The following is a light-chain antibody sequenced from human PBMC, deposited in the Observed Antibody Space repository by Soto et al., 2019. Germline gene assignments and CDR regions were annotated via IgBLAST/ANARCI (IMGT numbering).Light chain of an antibody. V-gene: IGKV3-20*01. J-gene: IGKJ1*01. CDR3: QQYDTSPWT. CDR1: QSLSSNF. Sequence: EIVLTQSPATLSLSPGERATLSCRASQSLSSNFLAWYQQKPGQAPRLLIYDSSSRATGFPDRFSGSGSGTDFTLSIIRLEPEDFAVYYSQQYDTSPWTFGQGTKVEIK. CDR2: DSS.